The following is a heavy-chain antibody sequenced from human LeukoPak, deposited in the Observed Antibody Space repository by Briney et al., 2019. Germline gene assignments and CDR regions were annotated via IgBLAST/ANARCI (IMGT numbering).Heavy chain of an antibody. Sequence: ASVKVSCKASGYTFTSYAMHWVRQAPGQRLEWMGWINAGNGNTKYSQKFQGRVTITRDTSASTAYMELSSLRSEDTAVYYCARVDGSSWYNNWFDPWGQGTLVTVSS. D-gene: IGHD6-13*01. CDR3: ARVDGSSWYNNWFDP. CDR1: GYTFTSYA. J-gene: IGHJ5*02. CDR2: INAGNGNT. V-gene: IGHV1-3*01.